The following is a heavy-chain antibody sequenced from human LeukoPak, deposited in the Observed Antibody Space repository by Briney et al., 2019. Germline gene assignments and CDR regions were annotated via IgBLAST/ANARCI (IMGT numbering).Heavy chain of an antibody. CDR1: GGSISSYY. D-gene: IGHD6-13*01. J-gene: IGHJ6*03. V-gene: IGHV4-59*01. CDR3: ARRAAAGTMWGVGHYYMDV. Sequence: SETLSLTCTVSGGSISSYYWSWIRQPPGKGLEWIGYIYYSGSTNYNPSLKSRVTISVDTSKNQFSLKLSSVTAADTAVYYCARRAAAGTMWGVGHYYMDVWGKGTTVTISS. CDR2: IYYSGST.